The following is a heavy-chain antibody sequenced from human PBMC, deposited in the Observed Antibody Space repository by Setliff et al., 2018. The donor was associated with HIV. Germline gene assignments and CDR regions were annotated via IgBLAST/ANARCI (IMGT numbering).Heavy chain of an antibody. CDR1: GHTFTSYY. CDR3: ARESPDSSGYYRAFDI. D-gene: IGHD3-22*01. CDR2: INPSGGST. Sequence: ASVKVSCKASGHTFTSYYMHWVRQAPGQGLEWMGIINPSGGSTSYAQKFQGRVTMTRDTSTSTVYMELSSLRSEDTAVYYCARESPDSSGYYRAFDIWGQGTMVTVSS. J-gene: IGHJ3*02. V-gene: IGHV1-46*01.